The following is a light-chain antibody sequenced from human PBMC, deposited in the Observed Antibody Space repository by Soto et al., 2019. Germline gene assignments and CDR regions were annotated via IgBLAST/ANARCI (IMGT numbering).Light chain of an antibody. CDR1: QSVSSNY. Sequence: ESVLTQSPGTLSLSPGERATLSCRASQSVSSNYLAWYQQKPGQAPRLLIYGASTRATGIPDRFSASGSGKDFTLTISRLEPEDSAVYYCQQYGSSPTWTFGQGTKVEIK. J-gene: IGKJ1*01. CDR3: QQYGSSPTWT. V-gene: IGKV3-20*01. CDR2: GAS.